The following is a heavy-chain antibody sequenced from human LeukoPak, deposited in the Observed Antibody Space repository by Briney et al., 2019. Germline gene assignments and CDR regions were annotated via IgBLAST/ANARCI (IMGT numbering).Heavy chain of an antibody. CDR1: GGSFSSGNYY. J-gene: IGHJ4*02. Sequence: PSETLSLTCTVSGGSFSSGNYYWTWIRQPAGKGLEWIGRIYTTGNTLYNPSLKSRVTISVDTSKNQFSLKLSSVTAADTAVYYCGRLNLPAVSGAFDYWGQGTLVTVSS. CDR2: IYTTGNT. V-gene: IGHV4-61*02. CDR3: GRLNLPAVSGAFDY. D-gene: IGHD2-2*01.